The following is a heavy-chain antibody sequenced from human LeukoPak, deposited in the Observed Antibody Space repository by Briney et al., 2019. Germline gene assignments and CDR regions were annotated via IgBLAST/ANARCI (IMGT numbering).Heavy chain of an antibody. Sequence: KPSETLSLTCTVSGGSISSYYGSWIRQPPGKGLEWIGYIYYSGSTNYNPSLKSRVTISVDTSKNQFSLKLSSVTAADTAVYYCARAHSSGYFPFDYWGQGTLVTVSS. CDR2: IYYSGST. CDR1: GGSISSYY. V-gene: IGHV4-59*01. J-gene: IGHJ4*02. D-gene: IGHD3-22*01. CDR3: ARAHSSGYFPFDY.